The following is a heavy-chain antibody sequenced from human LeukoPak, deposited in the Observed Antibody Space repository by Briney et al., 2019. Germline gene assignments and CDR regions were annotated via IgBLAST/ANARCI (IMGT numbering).Heavy chain of an antibody. V-gene: IGHV4-34*01. J-gene: IGHJ6*03. CDR3: ARNNWNYSYYYYYMDV. Sequence: PSETLSLTCAVYGGSFSGYYWSWIRQPPGKGLEWIGEINHSGSTNYNPSLKSRVTISVDTSKKQFSLKLSSVTAADTAVYYCARNNWNYSYYYYYMDVWGKGTTVTVSS. CDR2: INHSGST. D-gene: IGHD1-7*01. CDR1: GGSFSGYY.